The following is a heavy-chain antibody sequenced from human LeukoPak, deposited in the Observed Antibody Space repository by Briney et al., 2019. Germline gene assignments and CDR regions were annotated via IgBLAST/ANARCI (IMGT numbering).Heavy chain of an antibody. V-gene: IGHV3-23*01. CDR3: ARDRRISMVRGVNDAFDI. CDR1: GFTFSSYA. D-gene: IGHD3-10*01. Sequence: GGSLRLSCAASGFTFSSYAMSWVRQAPGKGLEWVSAISGSGGSTYYADSVKGRFTISRDNSKNTLYLQMNSLRAEDTAVYRCARDRRISMVRGVNDAFDIWGQGTMVTVSS. J-gene: IGHJ3*02. CDR2: ISGSGGST.